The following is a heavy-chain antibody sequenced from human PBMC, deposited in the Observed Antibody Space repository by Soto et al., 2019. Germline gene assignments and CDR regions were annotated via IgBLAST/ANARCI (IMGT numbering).Heavy chain of an antibody. Sequence: GGSLRLSCAASGFTFSSYGMHWVRQAPGKGLEWVAVIWYDGSNKYYADSVKGRFTISRDNSKNTLYLQMNSLRAEDTAVYYCAREGNSDYCSGGSCYSGQLDYWGQGTLVTVSS. CDR2: IWYDGSNK. CDR3: AREGNSDYCSGGSCYSGQLDY. J-gene: IGHJ4*02. CDR1: GFTFSSYG. V-gene: IGHV3-33*01. D-gene: IGHD2-15*01.